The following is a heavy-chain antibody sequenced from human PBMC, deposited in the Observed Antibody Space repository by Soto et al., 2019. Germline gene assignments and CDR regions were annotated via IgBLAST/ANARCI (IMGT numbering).Heavy chain of an antibody. CDR1: GFTFSNYY. CDR3: ARDLSGPFDN. J-gene: IGHJ4*02. V-gene: IGHV3-74*03. CDR2: INDDGSRT. Sequence: GGSLRLSCAASGFTFSNYYMEWVRQAPGKGLVWVSHINDDGSRTKYADSVKGRFTISRDNAEDIVYLQMNSLRAEDTAVYYCARDLSGPFDNWGQGALVTVSS.